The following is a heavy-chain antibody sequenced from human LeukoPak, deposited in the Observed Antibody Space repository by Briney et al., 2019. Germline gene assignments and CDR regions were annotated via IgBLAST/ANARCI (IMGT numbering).Heavy chain of an antibody. Sequence: PGGSLRLSCAASGISSYSMNWVRQAPGKGLEWVGRIKSKTDGGTTDYAAPVKGRFTISRDDSKNTLYLQMNSLKTEDTAVYYCTTAGITIPEDAFDIWGQGTMVTVSS. CDR1: GISSYS. CDR3: TTAGITIPEDAFDI. CDR2: IKSKTDGGTT. D-gene: IGHD3-3*01. V-gene: IGHV3-15*01. J-gene: IGHJ3*02.